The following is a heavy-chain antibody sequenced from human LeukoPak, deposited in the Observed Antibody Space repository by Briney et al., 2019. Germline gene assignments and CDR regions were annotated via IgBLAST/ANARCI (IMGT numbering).Heavy chain of an antibody. CDR1: GFTFSSYE. Sequence: GGSLRLSCAASGFTFSSYEMNWVRQAPGKGLEWVSYISSSGGTIYYADSLKGRFTISRDNAKNSLYLQMDSLRAEDTAVYYCAKRTITMVRGVTPYYFDYWGQGTLVTVSS. CDR3: AKRTITMVRGVTPYYFDY. D-gene: IGHD3-10*01. V-gene: IGHV3-48*03. CDR2: ISSSGGTI. J-gene: IGHJ4*02.